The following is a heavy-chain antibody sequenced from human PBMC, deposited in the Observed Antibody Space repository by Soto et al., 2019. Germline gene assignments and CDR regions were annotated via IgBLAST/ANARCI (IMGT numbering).Heavy chain of an antibody. CDR1: GGSFSGYY. CDR3: ARGIRPYRRGMDV. V-gene: IGHV4-34*01. J-gene: IGHJ6*02. Sequence: QVQLQQWGAGLLKPSETLSLTCAVYGGSFSGYYWSWIRQPPGQGLEWIGEINHSGSTNYNPSLKSRVDISVDTSKNQFSLKLSSVTAADTAVYYCARGIRPYRRGMDVWGQGTTVTVSS. D-gene: IGHD3-16*02. CDR2: INHSGST.